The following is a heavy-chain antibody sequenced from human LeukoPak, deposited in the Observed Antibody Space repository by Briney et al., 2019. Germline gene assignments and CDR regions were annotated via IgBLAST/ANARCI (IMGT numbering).Heavy chain of an antibody. V-gene: IGHV3-30-3*01. D-gene: IGHD2-2*01. Sequence: GGSLRLSCAASGFTFSSYAMHWVRQAPGKGLEWVAVISYDGSNKYYADSVKGRFTISRDNSKNTLYLQMNSLRTEDTAVYYCAKDGRYCSSTSCYLEYWGQGTLVTVSS. CDR3: AKDGRYCSSTSCYLEY. CDR1: GFTFSSYA. CDR2: ISYDGSNK. J-gene: IGHJ4*02.